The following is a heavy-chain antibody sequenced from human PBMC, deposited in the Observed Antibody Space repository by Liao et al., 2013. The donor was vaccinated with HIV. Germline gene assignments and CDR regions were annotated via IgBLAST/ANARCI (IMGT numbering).Heavy chain of an antibody. J-gene: IGHJ4*02. D-gene: IGHD2-21*01. CDR1: GGSVSNYY. CDR3: ARDWDRAGIIVGTFDY. Sequence: QVQLQESGPGLVQPSETLSLTCSVSGGSVSNYYWNWIRQPAGKGLEWIGRIESDGGTNYSPSLKSRLSLSIDTSKNQFSLKLKSVTAADTALYFCARDWDRAGIIVGTFDYWGLGVEVTVSS. V-gene: IGHV4-4*07. CDR2: IESDGGT.